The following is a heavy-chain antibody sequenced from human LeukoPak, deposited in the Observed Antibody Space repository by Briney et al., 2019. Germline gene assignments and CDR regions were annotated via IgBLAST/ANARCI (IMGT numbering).Heavy chain of an antibody. Sequence: SETLSLTCAVYGGSFSGYYWSWIRQPPGKGLEWIGEINHSGSTNYNPSLKSRVTVSVDTSKNQFSLKLSSVTAADTAVYYCARGLWFGELFAFDIWGQGTMVTVSS. D-gene: IGHD3-10*01. V-gene: IGHV4-34*01. CDR2: INHSGST. CDR3: ARGLWFGELFAFDI. CDR1: GGSFSGYY. J-gene: IGHJ3*02.